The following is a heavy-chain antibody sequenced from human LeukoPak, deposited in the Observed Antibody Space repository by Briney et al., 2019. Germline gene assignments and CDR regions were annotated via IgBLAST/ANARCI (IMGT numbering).Heavy chain of an antibody. CDR2: ISGSGGST. V-gene: IGHV3-23*01. CDR1: GFTFSSYA. D-gene: IGHD4-17*01. J-gene: IGHJ4*02. CDR3: AKDPSMTTILYFDY. Sequence: GGSLRLSSAASGFTFSSYAMSWVRQAPGKGLEWVSAISGSGGSTYYADSVKGRFTISRDNSKNTLYLQMNSLRAEDTAVYYCAKDPSMTTILYFDYWGQGTLVSVSS.